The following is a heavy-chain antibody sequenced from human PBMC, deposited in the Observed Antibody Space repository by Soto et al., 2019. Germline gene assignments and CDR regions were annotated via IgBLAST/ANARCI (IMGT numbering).Heavy chain of an antibody. CDR1: GFTFSSYA. V-gene: IGHV3-23*01. D-gene: IGHD1-26*01. CDR2: ISGSGGST. CDR3: AKAVVEWELALGY. J-gene: IGHJ4*02. Sequence: EVQLLESGGGLVQPGGSLRLSCAASGFTFSSYAMSWVRQAPGKGLEWVSAISGSGGSTYYADSVKGRFTISRDNPKNTLYLQMNSLRAEDTAVYYCAKAVVEWELALGYWGQGTLVTVSS.